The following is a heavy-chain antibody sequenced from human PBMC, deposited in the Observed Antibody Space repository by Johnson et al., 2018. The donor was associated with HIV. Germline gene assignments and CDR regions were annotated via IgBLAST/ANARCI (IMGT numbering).Heavy chain of an antibody. D-gene: IGHD2-15*01. V-gene: IGHV3-30*04. J-gene: IGHJ3*02. CDR3: ARSVGYCSGGSCSPDAFDI. Sequence: QMLLVESGGGLIQPGGSLRLSCAASGFTFSSYTMHWVRQAPGKGLEWLAVISYDGLNKYYADSVKGRFTISRDNSKNTLYLQMNSLRAEDTAVYYCARSVGYCSGGSCSPDAFDIWGQGTMVTVSS. CDR1: GFTFSSYT. CDR2: ISYDGLNK.